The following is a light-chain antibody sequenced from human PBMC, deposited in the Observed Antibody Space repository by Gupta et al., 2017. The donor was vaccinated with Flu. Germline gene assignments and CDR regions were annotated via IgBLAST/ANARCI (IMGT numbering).Light chain of an antibody. CDR2: QDT. CDR1: ELGDKY. V-gene: IGLV3-1*01. Sequence: SPGQTASITCSGDELGDKYASWYQQKPGQSPLLVIYQDTKRPSGIPERFSGSNSGNTATLTISGTQAMDEAYYYCQAWDSSTVVFGGGTKLTVL. CDR3: QAWDSSTVV. J-gene: IGLJ2*01.